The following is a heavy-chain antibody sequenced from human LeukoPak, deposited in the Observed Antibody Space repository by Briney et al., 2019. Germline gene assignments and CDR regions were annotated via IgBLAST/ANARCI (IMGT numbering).Heavy chain of an antibody. J-gene: IGHJ5*02. CDR1: GGSISRGSYY. D-gene: IGHD6-19*01. Sequence: SETLSLTCTVSGGSISRGSYYWSWIRQPAGKGLEWIGRIYTSGSTNYNPSLKSRVTISIDTSKNQFSLRLSSVTAADTAVYYCARKHTSGWVNWFDPWGQGTLDTVSS. CDR3: ARKHTSGWVNWFDP. V-gene: IGHV4-61*02. CDR2: IYTSGST.